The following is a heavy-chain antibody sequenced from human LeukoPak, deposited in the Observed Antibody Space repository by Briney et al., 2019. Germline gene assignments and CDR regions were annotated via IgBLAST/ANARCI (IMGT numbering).Heavy chain of an antibody. J-gene: IGHJ6*02. CDR3: ARGVTWIQLWLAGMDV. D-gene: IGHD5-18*01. V-gene: IGHV1-18*01. CDR1: GYTFTSYG. CDR2: ISAYNGNT. Sequence: GASVKVSCKASGYTFTSYGISWVRQAPGQGLEGMGWISAYNGNTNYAQKLQGRVTMTTDTSTSTAYMELRSLRSDDTAVYYCARGVTWIQLWLAGMDVWGQGTTVTVPS.